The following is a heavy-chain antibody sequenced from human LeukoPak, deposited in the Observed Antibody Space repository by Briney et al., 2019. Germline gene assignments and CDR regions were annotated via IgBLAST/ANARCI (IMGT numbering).Heavy chain of an antibody. Sequence: TASETLSLTCTVSGGSISSYYWSWFRQPAGKGLEWIGRIYTSGSTNYNPSLKSRVTMSVDTSKNQFSLKLSSVTAADTAVYYCAREGGITIFGVVTRGPFDYWGQGTLVTVSS. V-gene: IGHV4-4*07. D-gene: IGHD3-3*01. CDR1: GGSISSYY. CDR3: AREGGITIFGVVTRGPFDY. J-gene: IGHJ4*02. CDR2: IYTSGST.